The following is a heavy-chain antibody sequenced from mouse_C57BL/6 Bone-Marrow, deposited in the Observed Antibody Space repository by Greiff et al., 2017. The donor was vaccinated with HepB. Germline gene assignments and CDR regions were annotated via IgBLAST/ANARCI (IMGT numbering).Heavy chain of an antibody. CDR1: GYTFTSYG. V-gene: IGHV1-81*01. CDR2: IYPRSGNT. CDR3: ARKSGRDWYFDV. Sequence: QVQLKQSGAELARPGASVKLSCKASGYTFTSYGISWVKQRTGQGLEWIGEIYPRSGNTYYNEKFKGKATLTADKSSSTAYMELRSLTSEDSAVYFCARKSGRDWYFDVWGTGTTVTVSS. D-gene: IGHD1-3*01. J-gene: IGHJ1*03.